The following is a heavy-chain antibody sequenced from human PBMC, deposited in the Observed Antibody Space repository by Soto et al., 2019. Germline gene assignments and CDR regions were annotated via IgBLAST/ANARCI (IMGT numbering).Heavy chain of an antibody. CDR2: ISGSSSYI. D-gene: IGHD1-26*01. Sequence: GGSLRLSCVVSGVSFSVYSMNWVRRAQGKGLEWVALISGSSSYIYYADSVKGRFTISRDNTKNSLFLQMDSLRVEDTAVYYCARSGEILQTFDSWGQGTLVTVSS. J-gene: IGHJ4*02. CDR1: GVSFSVYS. CDR3: ARSGEILQTFDS. V-gene: IGHV3-21*01.